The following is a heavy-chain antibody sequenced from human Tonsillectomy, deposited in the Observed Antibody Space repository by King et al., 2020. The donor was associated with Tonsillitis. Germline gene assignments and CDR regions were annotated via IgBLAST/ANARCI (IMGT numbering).Heavy chain of an antibody. D-gene: IGHD3-3*01. CDR1: GGSISSYY. J-gene: IGHJ5*02. CDR2: IYYSGST. V-gene: IGHV4-59*08. CDR3: ARRAYDFWSGYYRPYNWFDP. Sequence: QLQLQESGPGLVKPSETLSLTCTVSGGSISSYYWSWIRQPPGKGLEWLGYIYYSGSTNYNHSLKSRVTISVDTSKNQFSLKLSSVTAADTAVYYCARRAYDFWSGYYRPYNWFDPWGQGTLVTVSS.